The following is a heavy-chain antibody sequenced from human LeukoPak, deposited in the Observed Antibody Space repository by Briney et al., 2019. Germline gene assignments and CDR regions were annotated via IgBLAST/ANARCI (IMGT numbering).Heavy chain of an antibody. CDR3: AKERGHSKPFDY. J-gene: IGHJ4*02. Sequence: PGGSLRLSCAASGFTFSNYWMSWVRQAPGKGLEWVASIKQDGSEKYYVDSVKGRFTISRDSAQNSLYLQMKSLRDEDTAVYYCAKERGHSKPFDYWGQGTLVTVSS. CDR2: IKQDGSEK. CDR1: GFTFSNYW. V-gene: IGHV3-7*01. D-gene: IGHD4-23*01.